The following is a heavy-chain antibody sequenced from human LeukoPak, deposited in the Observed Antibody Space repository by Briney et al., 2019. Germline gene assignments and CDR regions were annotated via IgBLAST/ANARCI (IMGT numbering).Heavy chain of an antibody. D-gene: IGHD3-3*01. CDR1: GGSISSSSYY. Sequence: SETLSLTCTVSGGSISSSSYYWGWIRQPPGKGLEWIGSIYYSGSTYYNPSLKSRVTISVDTSKNQFSLKLSSVTAADTAVYYCARGRPIWSGYYMVLPIDYWGQGTLVTVSS. CDR2: IYYSGST. V-gene: IGHV4-39*07. J-gene: IGHJ4*02. CDR3: ARGRPIWSGYYMVLPIDY.